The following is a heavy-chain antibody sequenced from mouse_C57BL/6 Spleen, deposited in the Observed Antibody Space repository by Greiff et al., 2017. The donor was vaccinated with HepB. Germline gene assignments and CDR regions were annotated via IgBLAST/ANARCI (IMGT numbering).Heavy chain of an antibody. CDR2: IDPETGGT. J-gene: IGHJ2*01. CDR3: TRWGLPDY. V-gene: IGHV1-15*01. CDR1: GYTFTDYE. D-gene: IGHD2-4*01. Sequence: VQLQQSGAELVRPGASVTLSCKASGYTFTDYEMHWVKQTPVHGLEWIGAIDPETGGTAYNQKFKGKAILTADKSSRTAYMELRSLTSEDSAVYYCTRWGLPDYWGQGTTLTVSS.